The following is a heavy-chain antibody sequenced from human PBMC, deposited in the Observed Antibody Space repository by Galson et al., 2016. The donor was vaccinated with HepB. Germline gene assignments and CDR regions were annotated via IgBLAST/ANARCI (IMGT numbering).Heavy chain of an antibody. J-gene: IGHJ5*02. Sequence: SLRLSCAASGFTFSNYAMHWVRQAPGQGLEWLAVVSYDGGNKYYADYVKGRFTISRDNSRNTMYLQMDSLRTEDTAVYYYAREQLENWFDPWGQGTLVTVSS. D-gene: IGHD6-13*01. CDR3: AREQLENWFDP. CDR1: GFTFSNYA. CDR2: VSYDGGNK. V-gene: IGHV3-30*04.